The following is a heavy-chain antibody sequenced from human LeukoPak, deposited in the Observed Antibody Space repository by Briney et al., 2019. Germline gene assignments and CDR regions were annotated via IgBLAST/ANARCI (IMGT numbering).Heavy chain of an antibody. J-gene: IGHJ4*02. CDR2: ISCSGSTI. CDR1: GFTFSSYE. D-gene: IGHD6-13*01. V-gene: IGHV3-48*03. CDR3: ARFIAAPYYFDY. Sequence: SGGSLRLSCAASGFTFSSYEMNWVRQAPGKGLEWVSYISCSGSTIYYADSVKGRFTISRDNAKNSLYLQMNSLRAEDTAVYYCARFIAAPYYFDYWGRGTLVTVSS.